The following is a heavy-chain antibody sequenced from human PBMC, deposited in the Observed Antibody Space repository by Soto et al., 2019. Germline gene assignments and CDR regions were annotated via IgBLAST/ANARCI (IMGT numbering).Heavy chain of an antibody. Sequence: PSETLSLTCTVSGDSLTHFYWTWIRQPPGKGLEWIGYVSYIGGTTYNPSLKSRVTISLDTSKTQFSINLSSVTAADTAVYYCARGGYNWSFFTFDYWGRGFLVTVSS. CDR1: GDSLTHFY. CDR3: ARGGYNWSFFTFDY. D-gene: IGHD1-20*01. CDR2: VSYIGGT. J-gene: IGHJ4*02. V-gene: IGHV4-59*01.